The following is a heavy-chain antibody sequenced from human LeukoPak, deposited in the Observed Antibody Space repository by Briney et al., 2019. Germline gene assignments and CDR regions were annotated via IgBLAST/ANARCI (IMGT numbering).Heavy chain of an antibody. CDR3: ARDAIDSSGFDSDY. CDR1: GFTFSDYY. CDR2: ISTSAGTI. V-gene: IGHV3-11*01. Sequence: SGGSLRLSCAASGFTFSDYYMTWIRQAPGKGLEWISYISTSAGTIYYADSVKGRFTISRDNAKNSLYLQMNSLRAEDTAVYYCARDAIDSSGFDSDYWGQGTLVTVSS. J-gene: IGHJ4*02. D-gene: IGHD3-22*01.